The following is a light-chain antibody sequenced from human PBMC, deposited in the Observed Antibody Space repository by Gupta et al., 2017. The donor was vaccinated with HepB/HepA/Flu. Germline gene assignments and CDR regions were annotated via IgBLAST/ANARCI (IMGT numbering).Light chain of an antibody. J-gene: IGLJ2*01. V-gene: IGLV4-69*02. CDR3: QTWGTGGV. Sequence: QLLLTQSPSASAPLGASVKPTCTLSSGHSTYAIAWHQQKPENGPRYLMKLNSDGSHSKGDGIPDRFSGSSSGAERYLTISSLQSEDEADYYCQTWGTGGVFGGGTKLTVL. CDR1: SGHSTYA. CDR2: LNSDGSH.